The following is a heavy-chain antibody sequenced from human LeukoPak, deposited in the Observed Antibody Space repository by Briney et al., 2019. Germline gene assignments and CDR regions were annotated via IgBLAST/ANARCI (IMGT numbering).Heavy chain of an antibody. Sequence: GGSLRLSCAASGFTFSSYGLHWVRQAPGKGLEWVAFIRYDGSNKYYADSVKGRFTISRDNSKNTLYLQMNSLRAEDTAVYYCAKDLIGYCSSSSRWGGFHYWGQGTLVTVSS. D-gene: IGHD2-2*03. CDR3: AKDLIGYCSSSSRWGGFHY. CDR1: GFTFSSYG. CDR2: IRYDGSNK. V-gene: IGHV3-30*02. J-gene: IGHJ4*02.